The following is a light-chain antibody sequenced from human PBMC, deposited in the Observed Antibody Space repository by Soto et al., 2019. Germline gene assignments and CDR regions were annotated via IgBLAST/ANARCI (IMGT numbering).Light chain of an antibody. CDR2: GAS. Sequence: IVLTHSPGTLSFSPGEIATLSCRAIHSVSSSYLAWYQHKPGQAPRLLIYGASSRATGIPARFSGSGSGTEFTLTISGLQSEDFAVYYCQQRSNWPPPLTFGGGTKVDIK. CDR1: HSVSSSY. CDR3: QQRSNWPPPLT. V-gene: IGKV3D-20*02. J-gene: IGKJ4*01.